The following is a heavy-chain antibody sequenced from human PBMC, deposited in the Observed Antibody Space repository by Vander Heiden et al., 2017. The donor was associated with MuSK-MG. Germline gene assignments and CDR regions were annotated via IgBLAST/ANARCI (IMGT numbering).Heavy chain of an antibody. CDR2: ISGSGGST. V-gene: IGHV3-23*01. CDR3: AKGPSGSTLYYYYGMDV. Sequence: EVQLLESGGGLVQPGGSLRLSCAASGFPFSSYAMSWVRQAPGKGLEWVSAISGSGGSTYYADSVKGRFTISRDNSKNTLYLQMNSLRAEDTAVYYCAKGPSGSTLYYYYGMDVWGQGPTVTVSS. D-gene: IGHD1-1*01. J-gene: IGHJ6*02. CDR1: GFPFSSYA.